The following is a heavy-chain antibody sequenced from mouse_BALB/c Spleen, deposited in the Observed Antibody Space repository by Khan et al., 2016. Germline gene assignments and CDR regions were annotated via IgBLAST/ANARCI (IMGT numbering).Heavy chain of an antibody. CDR1: GFPITSGYY. Sequence: VQLQESGPGLVKPSQSLFFACSITGFPITSGYYWIWIRQSPGKPLEWMGYITHSGETFYNPSLQSPISITRETSKNQFFLQLNSVTTEDTAMYYCAGDTAGYYVFDYWGQGTTLTVSS. D-gene: IGHD2-3*01. V-gene: IGHV12-3*02. CDR2: ITHSGET. CDR3: AGDTAGYYVFDY. J-gene: IGHJ2*01.